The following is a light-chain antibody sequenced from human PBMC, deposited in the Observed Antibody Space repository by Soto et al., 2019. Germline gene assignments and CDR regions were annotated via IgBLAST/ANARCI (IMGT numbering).Light chain of an antibody. CDR1: SSDVGGYNY. Sequence: QSALTQPASVSGSPGQSITISCTGTSSDVGGYNYVSWYQQHPGKAPKLLIYEVSHRPSGVSNRFSGSKSGNTASLTISGLQAEDEADYYCSSYTSSSIDYVFGTGTKVTVL. V-gene: IGLV2-14*01. CDR2: EVS. J-gene: IGLJ1*01. CDR3: SSYTSSSIDYV.